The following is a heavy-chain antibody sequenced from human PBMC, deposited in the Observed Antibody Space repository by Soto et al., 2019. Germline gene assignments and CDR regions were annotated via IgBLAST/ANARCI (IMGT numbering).Heavy chain of an antibody. CDR2: ISWNSSTI. CDR1: GFAFDDHA. Sequence: GGSLRLSCAASGFAFDDHAMHWVRQAPGKGLEWVSGISWNSSTIEYADSVKGRFTISRDNAKNTLYLQMNSLRTEDTALYYCAKDSGQTLPNYDFWSGYNCWGQGTMVTVSS. CDR3: AKDSGQTLPNYDFWSGYNC. J-gene: IGHJ4*02. V-gene: IGHV3-9*01. D-gene: IGHD3-3*01.